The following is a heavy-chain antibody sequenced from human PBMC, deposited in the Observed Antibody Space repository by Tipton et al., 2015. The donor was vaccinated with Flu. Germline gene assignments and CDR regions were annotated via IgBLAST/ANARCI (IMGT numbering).Heavy chain of an antibody. J-gene: IGHJ3*02. D-gene: IGHD3-3*01. CDR2: IWYDGSNK. Sequence: SGFTFSSYGMHWVRQAPGKGLEWVAVIWYDGSNKYYADSVKGRFTISRDNSKNTLYLQMNSLRAEDTAVYYCARDGGITIFGVVTHDAFDIWGQGTMVPVSS. V-gene: IGHV3-33*01. CDR1: GFTFSSYG. CDR3: ARDGGITIFGVVTHDAFDI.